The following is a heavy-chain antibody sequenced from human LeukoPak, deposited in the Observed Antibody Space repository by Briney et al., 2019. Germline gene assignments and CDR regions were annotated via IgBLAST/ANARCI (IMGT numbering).Heavy chain of an antibody. J-gene: IGHJ4*02. CDR2: IVVGSGNT. CDR1: GFTFTSSA. D-gene: IGHD4-23*01. Sequence: SVKVSCKASGFTFTSSAVQWVRQARGQRLEWIGWIVVGSGNTNYAQKFQERVTITRDMSTSTAYMELSSLRSEDTAVYYCAAGLTTVVTRFFDYWGQGTLVTVSS. CDR3: AAGLTTVVTRFFDY. V-gene: IGHV1-58*01.